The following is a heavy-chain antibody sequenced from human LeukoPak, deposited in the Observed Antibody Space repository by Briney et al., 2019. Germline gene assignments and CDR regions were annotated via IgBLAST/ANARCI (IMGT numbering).Heavy chain of an antibody. CDR3: ARDTQNYGDYIEYFQH. Sequence: GGSLRLSCAASGFTFSSYNMNWVRQAPGKGLEWVSSISFSNGYICYADSVKGRFTISRDNAKNSLYLHMNSLRAEDTAVYYCARDTQNYGDYIEYFQHWGQGTLVTVSS. CDR2: ISFSNGYI. CDR1: GFTFSSYN. J-gene: IGHJ1*01. V-gene: IGHV3-21*01. D-gene: IGHD4-17*01.